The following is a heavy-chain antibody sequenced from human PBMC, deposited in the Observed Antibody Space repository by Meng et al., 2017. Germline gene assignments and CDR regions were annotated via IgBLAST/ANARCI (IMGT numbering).Heavy chain of an antibody. CDR1: GFTFSGHA. V-gene: IGHV3-30*04. D-gene: IGHD6-19*01. J-gene: IGHJ4*02. CDR3: ARDMVLGTSGWGPDY. Sequence: GGSLSLSCAASGFTFSGHAMHWVRQAPGKGLEWVAIISSDGSNKYYADSVKGRFTLSRDNSKNTVNLQMSSLRAEDTSLYYCARDMVLGTSGWGPDYWGQGTLVTVSS. CDR2: ISSDGSNK.